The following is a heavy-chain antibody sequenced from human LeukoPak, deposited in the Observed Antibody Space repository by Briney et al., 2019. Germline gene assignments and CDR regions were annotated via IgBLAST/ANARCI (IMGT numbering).Heavy chain of an antibody. V-gene: IGHV3-30*03. CDR2: ISYDGSNK. Sequence: GGSLRLSCAASGFIFSSFGMHWVRQAPGKGLEWVAVISYDGSNKYYADSVKGRFTISRDNSKNTLYLQMNSLRAEDTAVYYCARELPPVVTYYFDYWGQGTLVTVSS. D-gene: IGHD3-22*01. CDR1: GFIFSSFG. J-gene: IGHJ4*02. CDR3: ARELPPVVTYYFDY.